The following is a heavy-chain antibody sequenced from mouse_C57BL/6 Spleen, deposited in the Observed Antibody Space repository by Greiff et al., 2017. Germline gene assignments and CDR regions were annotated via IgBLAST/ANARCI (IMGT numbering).Heavy chain of an antibody. J-gene: IGHJ2*01. CDR2: IDPSDSYT. Sequence: QVQLQQPGAELVRPGTSVKLSCKASGYTFTSYWMHWVKQRPGQGLEWIGVIDPSDSYTNYNQKFKGKATLTVDTSSSTAYMQLSSLTSEDSAVYYCARLNGISPENYFDYWGQGTTLTVSS. D-gene: IGHD1-1*01. CDR1: GYTFTSYW. CDR3: ARLNGISPENYFDY. V-gene: IGHV1-59*01.